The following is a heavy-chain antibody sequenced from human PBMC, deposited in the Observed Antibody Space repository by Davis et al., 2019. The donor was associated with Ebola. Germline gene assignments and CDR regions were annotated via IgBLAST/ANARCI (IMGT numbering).Heavy chain of an antibody. Sequence: PGGSLRLSCTVSGDSINTIGYYWGWIRQAPGKGLEWVSSISSRNKNIKYAGSVKGRFTISRDVAKNTLFLQMNGLRAEDTAVYYCARDSNDYGDYPPSAYYYYGMDVWGPGTTSPSP. V-gene: IGHV3-11*06. CDR3: ARDSNDYGDYPPSAYYYYGMDV. D-gene: IGHD4-17*01. CDR2: ISSRNKNI. CDR1: GDSINTIGYY. J-gene: IGHJ6*02.